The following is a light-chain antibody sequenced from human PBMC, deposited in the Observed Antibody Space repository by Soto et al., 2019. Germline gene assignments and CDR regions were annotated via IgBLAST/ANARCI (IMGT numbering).Light chain of an antibody. CDR3: QQYGSSLRT. Sequence: ENVLTQSPGTLSLSPGERATLSCRASQSVSSNFLAWYQQKPGQAPRLLIYGASSRATGIPDRFSGSGSGTDFTLTISRLEPEDFAVYYCQQYGSSLRTFGQGTKVEIK. J-gene: IGKJ1*01. CDR1: QSVSSNF. CDR2: GAS. V-gene: IGKV3-20*01.